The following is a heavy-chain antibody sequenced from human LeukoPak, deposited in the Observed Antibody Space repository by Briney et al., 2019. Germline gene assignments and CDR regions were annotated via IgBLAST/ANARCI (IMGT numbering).Heavy chain of an antibody. J-gene: IGHJ4*02. D-gene: IGHD6-19*01. Sequence: PGGSLRLSCAASGFTFSSYAMRWVRQAPGEGREWGSAICGSGGSKYYADSLKGRFTISRDNSKNTLYLQMNSLRAEDTAVYYCAKNPSSGRTYYFDYWGQGTLVTVSS. CDR3: AKNPSSGRTYYFDY. V-gene: IGHV3-23*01. CDR1: GFTFSSYA. CDR2: ICGSGGSK.